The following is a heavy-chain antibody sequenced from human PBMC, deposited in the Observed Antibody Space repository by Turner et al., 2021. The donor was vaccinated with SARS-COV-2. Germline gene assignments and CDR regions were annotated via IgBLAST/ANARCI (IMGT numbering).Heavy chain of an antibody. CDR2: ISGSGGST. J-gene: IGHJ4*02. V-gene: IGHV3-23*01. Sequence: EVQLLESGGGLVQPGGSLRLSCAASGFTFSSYAMSWVRQAPGKGLEWVSAISGSGGSTYYADSVKGRFTISRDTSKNTLYLQMNSLRAEDTAVYYCAKDQAVVTAIPERWGQGTLVTVSS. CDR1: GFTFSSYA. CDR3: AKDQAVVTAIPER. D-gene: IGHD2-21*02.